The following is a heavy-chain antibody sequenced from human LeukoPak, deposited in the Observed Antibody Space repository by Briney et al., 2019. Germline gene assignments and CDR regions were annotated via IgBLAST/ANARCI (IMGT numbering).Heavy chain of an antibody. CDR1: GFTFSDYD. D-gene: IGHD6-13*01. V-gene: IGHV3-23*01. Sequence: GGSPRLSCAASGFTFSDYDMSWVRQAPGKGLEWVSSISGSAGSTYYADSVKGRFTVSRDNAKKTLYLQMNSLRAEDTAVYYCASAYTSTWSVYDYWGQGTLSPSPQ. CDR2: ISGSAGST. J-gene: IGHJ4*02. CDR3: ASAYTSTWSVYDY.